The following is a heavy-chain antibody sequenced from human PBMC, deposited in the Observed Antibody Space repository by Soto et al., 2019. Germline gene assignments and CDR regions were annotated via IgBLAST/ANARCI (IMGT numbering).Heavy chain of an antibody. Sequence: EVQLVESGGGLVQPGGSLKLSCAASGFTFSGSAMHWVRQASGKGLEWVGRIRSKANSYATAYAASVKGRFTISRDDSKNTAYLQXXSLKTEDTAFYYCTRXMTTAAFDIWGQGTMVTVSS. CDR1: GFTFSGSA. J-gene: IGHJ3*02. D-gene: IGHD4-17*01. CDR2: IRSKANSYAT. V-gene: IGHV3-73*02. CDR3: TRXMTTAAFDI.